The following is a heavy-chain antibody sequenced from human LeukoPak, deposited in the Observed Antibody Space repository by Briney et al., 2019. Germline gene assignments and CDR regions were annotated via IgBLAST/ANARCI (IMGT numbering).Heavy chain of an antibody. CDR2: INHSGST. V-gene: IGHV4-34*01. Sequence: SETLSLTCAVYGGSFSGYYWSWIRQPPWKGLEWIGEINHSGSTNYNPSLKSRVTISVDTSKNQFSLKLSSVTAADTAVYYCASPVGVGADHDAFDIWGQGTMVTVSS. CDR3: ASPVGVGADHDAFDI. CDR1: GGSFSGYY. D-gene: IGHD1-26*01. J-gene: IGHJ3*02.